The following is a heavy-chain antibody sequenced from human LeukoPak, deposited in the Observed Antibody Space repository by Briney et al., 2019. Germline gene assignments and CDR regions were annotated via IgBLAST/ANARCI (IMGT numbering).Heavy chain of an antibody. CDR2: IDPSDSYT. CDR3: ARHQLLGPCFKGVCSDAFDI. CDR1: GYRFTSYW. V-gene: IGHV5-10-1*01. J-gene: IGHJ3*02. Sequence: GECLKISCKGSGYRFTSYWISWVRHMPGKGLEWMERIDPSDSYTNYSPSFQGHLTISADKSISTAYLQWSSLKASDTAMYYCARHQLLGPCFKGVCSDAFDIWGQGTMVTVSS. D-gene: IGHD2-8*01.